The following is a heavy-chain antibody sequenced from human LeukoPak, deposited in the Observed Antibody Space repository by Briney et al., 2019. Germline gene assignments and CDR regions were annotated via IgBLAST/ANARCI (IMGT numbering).Heavy chain of an antibody. CDR2: INAGNGNT. CDR1: GYTFTSYA. CDR3: ARSAKQLLWFGELLSQANYYFDY. Sequence: GASVKVSCEASGYTFTSYAMHWVHQAPGQRLEWMGWINAGNGNTKYSQKFQGRVTTTRDTSASTAYMELSSLRSEDTAVYYCARSAKQLLWFGELLSQANYYFDYWGQGTLVTVSS. J-gene: IGHJ4*02. D-gene: IGHD3-10*01. V-gene: IGHV1-3*01.